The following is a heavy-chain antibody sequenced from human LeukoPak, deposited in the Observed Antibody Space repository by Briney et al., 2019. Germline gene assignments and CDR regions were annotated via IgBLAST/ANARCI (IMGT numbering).Heavy chain of an antibody. V-gene: IGHV4-39*01. CDR2: IYYSGST. CDR3: ARLGTDNWSYYYYYMDV. CDR1: GGSISSSSYY. D-gene: IGHD1-20*01. Sequence: PSETLSLTCTVSGGSISSSSYYWCWIRQPPGKGLEWIGSIYYSGSTYYNPSLKGRVTISVDTSKHQFSLKLSSVTAADTAVYYCARLGTDNWSYYYYYMDVWGKGTTVTVSS. J-gene: IGHJ6*03.